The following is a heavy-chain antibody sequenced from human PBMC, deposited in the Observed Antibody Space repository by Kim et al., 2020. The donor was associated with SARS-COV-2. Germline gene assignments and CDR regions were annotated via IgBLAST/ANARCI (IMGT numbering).Heavy chain of an antibody. CDR2: IYSSGNT. V-gene: IGHV4-59*13. J-gene: IGHJ5*02. Sequence: SETLSLTCTVSNSSINNKYWSWIRQPPGKGLEWIGSIYSSGNTNYNPSLKSRLTISVDTSKNQFYLEVRSVTAADTALYYFAKGSGSWGLNPLGHGTLVT. CDR3: AKGSGSWGLNP. CDR1: NSSINNKY. D-gene: IGHD6-13*01.